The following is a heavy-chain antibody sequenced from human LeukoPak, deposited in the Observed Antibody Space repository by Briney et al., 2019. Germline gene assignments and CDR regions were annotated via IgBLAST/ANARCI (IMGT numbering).Heavy chain of an antibody. V-gene: IGHV5-51*01. CDR3: ATYDTSSYFLDY. D-gene: IGHD3-22*01. Sequence: GESLKISCKGSGYRFTSYWVVWVRQMPGKGLEWMGTIYPGVSDTRYSPSFQGQVTISADKSISTAYLQWSSLKASDTAMYYCATYDTSSYFLDYWGQGTLVTVSS. CDR2: IYPGVSDT. CDR1: GYRFTSYW. J-gene: IGHJ4*02.